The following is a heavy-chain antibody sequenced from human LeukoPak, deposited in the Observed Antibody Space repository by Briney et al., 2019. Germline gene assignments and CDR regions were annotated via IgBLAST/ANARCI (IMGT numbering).Heavy chain of an antibody. D-gene: IGHD3-16*02. J-gene: IGHJ4*02. Sequence: PGGSLRLSCAASGFTFSSYWMSWVRQAPGKGLEWVANIKQDGSEKYYVDSVKGRFTISRENDKNSLFLQMTSLRAEDTAVYYCARVGGRYSPLGYWGQGTLVTFSS. CDR2: IKQDGSEK. CDR3: ARVGGRYSPLGY. V-gene: IGHV3-7*01. CDR1: GFTFSSYW.